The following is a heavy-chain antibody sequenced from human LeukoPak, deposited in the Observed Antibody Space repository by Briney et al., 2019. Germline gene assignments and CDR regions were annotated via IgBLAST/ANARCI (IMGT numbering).Heavy chain of an antibody. D-gene: IGHD5-24*01. CDR2: IVVGSGNT. CDR3: AAELEMSTYAFDI. V-gene: IGHV1-58*02. CDR1: GFTFTTSA. Sequence: SVKVSCKASGFTFTTSAMKWVRQARGQRPEWIGWIVVGSGNTNYAQKFQDRVTITRDKSTGTAYMELSRLRSDDTAVYYCAAELEMSTYAFDIWGQGTMITVSS. J-gene: IGHJ3*02.